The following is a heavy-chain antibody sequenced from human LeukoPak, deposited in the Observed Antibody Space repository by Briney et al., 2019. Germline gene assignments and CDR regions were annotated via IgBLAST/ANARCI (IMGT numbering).Heavy chain of an antibody. CDR3: ARTGYSGYEIGEHFDY. V-gene: IGHV1-2*02. Sequence: VASVKVSCKASGYTYTGYYMHWVRQAPGQGLEWMGWINPNSGGTNYAQKLQGRVTMTTDTSTSTAYMELRSLRSDDTAVYYCARTGYSGYEIGEHFDYWGQGTLVTVSS. CDR1: GYTYTGYY. D-gene: IGHD5-12*01. J-gene: IGHJ4*02. CDR2: INPNSGGT.